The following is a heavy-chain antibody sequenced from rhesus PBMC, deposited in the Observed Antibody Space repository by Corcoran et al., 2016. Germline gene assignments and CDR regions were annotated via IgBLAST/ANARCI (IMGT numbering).Heavy chain of an antibody. V-gene: IGHV4-76*01. CDR1: GGSISSGYD. CDR2: IYGSRGST. D-gene: IGHD3-28*01. CDR3: ARDYYAGGAFDF. J-gene: IGHJ3*01. Sequence: QVQLQESGPGVVKPSETLSLTCAVSGGSISSGYDWSWIRQPPGKGLEWIGYIYGSRGSTNYNAYLKNRVTIAKDASKNQFSLKLSSVAAADTGVYYCARDYYAGGAFDFWGKGLGVTVSS.